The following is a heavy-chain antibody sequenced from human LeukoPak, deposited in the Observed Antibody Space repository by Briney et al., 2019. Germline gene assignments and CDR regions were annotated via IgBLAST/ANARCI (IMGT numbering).Heavy chain of an antibody. Sequence: ASVKVSCKASGYTFTSYAMHWVRQAPGQRLEWMGWINAGNGNTKYSQKFQGRVTITRDTSASTAYMELSSLRSEDTAVYYCAREEYCSSTSCYLYPNYYYYGMDVWGQGTTVTVSS. D-gene: IGHD2-2*01. J-gene: IGHJ6*02. CDR3: AREEYCSSTSCYLYPNYYYYGMDV. V-gene: IGHV1-3*01. CDR1: GYTFTSYA. CDR2: INAGNGNT.